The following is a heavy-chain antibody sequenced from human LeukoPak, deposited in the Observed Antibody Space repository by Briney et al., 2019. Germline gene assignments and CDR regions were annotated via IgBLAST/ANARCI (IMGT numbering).Heavy chain of an antibody. V-gene: IGHV4-4*07. Sequence: TSETLSLTRTVSGGSISSYYWSWIRQPAGKGLEWIGRIYTSGGTNYNPSLESRVTMSVDTSSNQFSLKLSSVTAADTAVYYCARVGDSSGYENWFDPWGQGTLVTVSS. CDR1: GGSISSYY. CDR2: IYTSGGT. J-gene: IGHJ5*02. D-gene: IGHD3-22*01. CDR3: ARVGDSSGYENWFDP.